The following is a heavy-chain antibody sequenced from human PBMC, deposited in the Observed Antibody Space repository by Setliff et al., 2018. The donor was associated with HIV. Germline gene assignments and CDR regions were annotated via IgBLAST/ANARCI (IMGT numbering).Heavy chain of an antibody. CDR3: ARALAGGSGWNYFDL. J-gene: IGHJ4*02. CDR1: GASFIRSRYY. CDR2: VYTTGSA. V-gene: IGHV4-61*09. D-gene: IGHD6-19*01. Sequence: PSETLSLTCTVSGASFIRSRYYWSWIRQPAGKGLEWIGHVYTTGSASYNPSLESRVTILEALSKNQFSLNLDSVTAADTAVDFCARALAGGSGWNYFDLWGPGTLVTVSS.